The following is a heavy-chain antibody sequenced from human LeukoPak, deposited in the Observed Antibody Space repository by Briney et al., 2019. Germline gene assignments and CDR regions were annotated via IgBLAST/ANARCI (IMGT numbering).Heavy chain of an antibody. CDR1: GFTFSSYA. CDR3: AKQYCTNDVCYKAFIDYFDY. CDR2: ISGSGGST. D-gene: IGHD2-8*01. Sequence: GGSLRLSCAASGFTFSSYAMSWVRQAPGKGLEWVSAISGSGGSTYYADSVKGRFTISRDNSKNTLYLQMNSLRAEDTAVYYCAKQYCTNDVCYKAFIDYFDYWGQGTLVTVSS. J-gene: IGHJ4*02. V-gene: IGHV3-23*01.